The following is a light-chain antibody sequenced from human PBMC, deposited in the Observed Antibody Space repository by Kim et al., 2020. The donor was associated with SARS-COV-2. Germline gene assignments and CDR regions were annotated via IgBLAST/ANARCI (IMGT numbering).Light chain of an antibody. CDR3: SSFTRGATLV. V-gene: IGLV2-14*03. CDR2: DVS. J-gene: IGLJ3*02. Sequence: QSALTQPASVSGSPGQSITISCTGSSSDIGGYNYVSWYQQHPGKVPKLMIYDVSNRPSGASNRFSGSKSGSTASLTISGLQAEDEADYYCSSFTRGATLVFGGGTKLTVL. CDR1: SSDIGGYNY.